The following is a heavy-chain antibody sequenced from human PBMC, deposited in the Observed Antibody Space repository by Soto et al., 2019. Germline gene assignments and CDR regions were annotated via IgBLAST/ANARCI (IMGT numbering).Heavy chain of an antibody. J-gene: IGHJ6*03. Sequence: ASVKVSCTASGYTFTSYDINWVRQATGQGLEWMGWMNPNSGNTGYAQKFQGRVTMTRNTSISTAYMELSSLRSEDTAVYYCARAPLLRFLEWFPYKYYYYYMDVWGKGTTVTVSS. CDR2: MNPNSGNT. CDR3: ARAPLLRFLEWFPYKYYYYYMDV. D-gene: IGHD3-3*01. V-gene: IGHV1-8*01. CDR1: GYTFTSYD.